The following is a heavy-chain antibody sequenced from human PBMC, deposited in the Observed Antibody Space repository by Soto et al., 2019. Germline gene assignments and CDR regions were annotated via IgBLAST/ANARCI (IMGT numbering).Heavy chain of an antibody. CDR2: MNPNSGNT. J-gene: IGHJ4*02. CDR1: GYNFNTFE. CDR3: AGGNFRY. Sequence: ASVKVSCKASGYNFNTFEIYWVRQATGHGLEWMGWMNPNSGNTGYAQELRGRVTMTRNTSNTTAYMELTSLTADDTGVYYCAGGNFRYWGQGTLVTVSS. V-gene: IGHV1-8*02.